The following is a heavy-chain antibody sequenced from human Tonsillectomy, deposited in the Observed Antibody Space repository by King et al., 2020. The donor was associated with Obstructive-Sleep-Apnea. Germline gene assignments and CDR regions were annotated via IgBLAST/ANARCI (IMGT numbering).Heavy chain of an antibody. V-gene: IGHV3-30*04. J-gene: IGHJ4*02. CDR2: ISYDGSNK. CDR1: GFTFSNYA. D-gene: IGHD5-12*01. Sequence: VQLVESGGGVVQPGRFLRLSCAASGFTFSNYAMHWVRQAPGKGLEWVAVISYDGSNKYYADSVKGQFTISRDNSKNTLYLQMNSLRAEDTAVYYCARDRVGYSGHKIDYWGQGTLVTVSS. CDR3: ARDRVGYSGHKIDY.